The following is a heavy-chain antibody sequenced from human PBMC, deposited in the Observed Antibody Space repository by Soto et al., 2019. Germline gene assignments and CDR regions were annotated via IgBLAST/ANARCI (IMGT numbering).Heavy chain of an antibody. V-gene: IGHV1-46*01. J-gene: IGHJ4*02. CDR2: INPSGGST. CDR3: ARSITIFGVVMAYYFDY. D-gene: IGHD3-3*01. CDR1: GYTFTSYY. Sequence: GASVKVSCKASGYTFTSYYMHWVRQAPGQGLEWMGIINPSGGSTSYAQKFQGRVTMTRDTSTSTVYMELSSLRSEDTAVYYCARSITIFGVVMAYYFDYWGQGTLVTVSS.